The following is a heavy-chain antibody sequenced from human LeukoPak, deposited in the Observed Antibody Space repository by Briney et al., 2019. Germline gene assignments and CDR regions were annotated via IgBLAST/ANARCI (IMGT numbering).Heavy chain of an antibody. CDR3: ARGDSIYGDYVAVYYFDY. CDR2: ISSSSSYI. D-gene: IGHD4-17*01. Sequence: GGSLRLSCAASVFTFSNYSMNWVRQAPGKGLDWVSSISSSSSYIYYADSVKGRFTISRDNDKNSLYLQMNSLRAEDTAVYYCARGDSIYGDYVAVYYFDYWGQGTLVTVSS. J-gene: IGHJ4*02. CDR1: VFTFSNYS. V-gene: IGHV3-21*01.